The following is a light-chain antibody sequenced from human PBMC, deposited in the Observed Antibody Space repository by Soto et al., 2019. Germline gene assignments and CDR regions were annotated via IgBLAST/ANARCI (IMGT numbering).Light chain of an antibody. CDR1: SSDIGGYNY. V-gene: IGLV2-8*01. CDR3: SSYAGSKDWV. CDR2: EVS. J-gene: IGLJ3*02. Sequence: QSALTQPPSASGSPGQSVTISCTGTSSDIGGYNYVSWYQQHPGKAPKLMIYEVSKRPSGVPDRFSGSKSGSTASLTVSGLQAEDEADYYCSSYAGSKDWVFGGGTKVTVL.